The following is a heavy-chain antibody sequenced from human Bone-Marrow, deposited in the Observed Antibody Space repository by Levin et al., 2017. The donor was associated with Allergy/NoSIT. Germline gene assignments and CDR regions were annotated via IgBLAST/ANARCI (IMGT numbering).Heavy chain of an antibody. D-gene: IGHD6-19*01. CDR3: ARGTRERSSGWFYFDY. J-gene: IGHJ4*02. V-gene: IGHV3-53*01. CDR2: IYSGGDA. CDR1: GLTISHNY. Sequence: GGSLRLSCAVSGLTISHNYMTWVRQAPGKGLEWVSSIYSGGDAYYTDPVQGRFTVSRDNSKNTLYLQMNNLRAEDTAVYYCARGTRERSSGWFYFDYWGQGTLVTVSS.